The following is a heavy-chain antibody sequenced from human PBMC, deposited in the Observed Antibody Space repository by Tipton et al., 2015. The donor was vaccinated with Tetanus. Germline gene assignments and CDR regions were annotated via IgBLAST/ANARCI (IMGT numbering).Heavy chain of an antibody. CDR2: NSGYNGNT. D-gene: IGHD4-17*01. CDR1: GYTFTSYG. J-gene: IGHJ6*03. Sequence: QSGPEVKKPGASVKVSCKASGYTFTSYGINWVRQAPGQGLEWMGWNSGYNGNTNYAQKLQGRVTMTTDTSTNTAYMELSSLRSDDTAVYYCARDLTPVTTGGGYYYMDVWGKGTTVTVSS. V-gene: IGHV1-18*01. CDR3: ARDLTPVTTGGGYYYMDV.